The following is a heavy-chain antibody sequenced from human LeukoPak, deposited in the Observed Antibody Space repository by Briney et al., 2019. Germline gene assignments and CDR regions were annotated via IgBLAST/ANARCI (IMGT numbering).Heavy chain of an antibody. Sequence: LRLSCAASGFTFSSYAMSWVRQAPGKGLEWIGYIYYSGSTYYNPSLKVRVTISVDTSKNQVSLKLSSVTAADTAVYYCARDLHCSGGSCYFLGFDYWGQGTLVTVSS. CDR1: GFTFSSYA. CDR2: IYYSGST. D-gene: IGHD2-15*01. CDR3: ARDLHCSGGSCYFLGFDY. V-gene: IGHV4-31*02. J-gene: IGHJ4*02.